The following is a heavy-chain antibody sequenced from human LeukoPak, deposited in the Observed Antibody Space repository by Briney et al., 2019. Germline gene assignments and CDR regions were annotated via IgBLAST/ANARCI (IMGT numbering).Heavy chain of an antibody. CDR1: GYTFTSYA. CDR2: ISAYNGNT. J-gene: IGHJ3*02. V-gene: IGHV1-18*01. Sequence: ASVKVSCKASGYTFTSYAMNWVRQAPGQGLEWMGWISAYNGNTNYAQKLQGRVTMTTDTSTSTAYMELRSLRSDDTAVYHCAHDLGGIDAFDIWGQGTMVTVSS. CDR3: AHDLGGIDAFDI. D-gene: IGHD3-16*01.